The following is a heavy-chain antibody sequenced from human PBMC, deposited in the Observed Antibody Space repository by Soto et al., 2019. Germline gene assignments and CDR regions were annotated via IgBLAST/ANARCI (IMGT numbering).Heavy chain of an antibody. CDR1: GFSFRDYS. V-gene: IGHV3-21*06. D-gene: IGHD3-9*01. CDR2: TSSSGQYI. Sequence: PGGSRRLSCELSGFSFRDYSINWVRQAAGKGLEWVSFTSSSGQYIKYADSVKGRFTISRANAKNSVHLQMNSLRVEDTAIYYCARGARYDTLTGYLWGQGTRVTVSS. J-gene: IGHJ5*02. CDR3: ARGARYDTLTGYL.